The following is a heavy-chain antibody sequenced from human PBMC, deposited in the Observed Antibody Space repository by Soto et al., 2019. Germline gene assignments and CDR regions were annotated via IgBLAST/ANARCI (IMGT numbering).Heavy chain of an antibody. J-gene: IGHJ6*03. Sequence: QVQLVESGGGLVKPGGSLRLSCAASGFTFSDYYMSWIRQAPGKGLEWVSYISSSGSTIYDAYPVKGRFTSSRDNDKNSLDLQMNSLRAEDTAVYYCARVYYDFLSGQTEYYYYMDVWGKGTTVTVSS. V-gene: IGHV3-11*01. D-gene: IGHD3-3*01. CDR1: GFTFSDYY. CDR2: ISSSGSTI. CDR3: ARVYYDFLSGQTEYYYYMDV.